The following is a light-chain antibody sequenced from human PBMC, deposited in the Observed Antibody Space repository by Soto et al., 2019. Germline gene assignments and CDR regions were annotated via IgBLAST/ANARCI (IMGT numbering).Light chain of an antibody. J-gene: IGLJ1*01. CDR1: SSDIGGYNY. CDR2: EVS. V-gene: IGLV2-8*01. CDR3: SSYAGSNNYV. Sequence: QSALTQPPSASGSPGQSVTISCTGTSSDIGGYNYVSWYQQHPGKAPKLMIYEVSKRPSGVPDRFSGSKSGNXASLTVSGLQAEDEADYYXSSYAGSNNYVFGSGTKLTVL.